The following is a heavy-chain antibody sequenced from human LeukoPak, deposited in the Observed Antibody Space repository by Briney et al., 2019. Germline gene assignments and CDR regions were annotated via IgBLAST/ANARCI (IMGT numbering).Heavy chain of an antibody. J-gene: IGHJ4*02. CDR2: INSDGSST. D-gene: IGHD3-10*01. CDR3: ARALGSGWVYFL. CDR1: GFTFSSYW. Sequence: GGSLRLSCAASGFTFSSYWMHWVRQAPGKGLVWVSCINSDGSSTSHADSVKGRFTISRDNAKNTLYLQMNSLRVEDTAVYYCARALGSGWVYFLGGQGTLVTVSS. V-gene: IGHV3-74*01.